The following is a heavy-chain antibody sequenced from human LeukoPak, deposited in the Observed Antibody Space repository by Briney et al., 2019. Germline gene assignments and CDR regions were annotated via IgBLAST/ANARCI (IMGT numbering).Heavy chain of an antibody. V-gene: IGHV3-21*04. J-gene: IGHJ3*02. CDR2: ISSSSSYI. CDR1: GFTFSSYS. CDR3: AKAVDLATISVDI. D-gene: IGHD5-24*01. Sequence: PGGSLRLSCAASGFTFSSYSMNWVRQAPGKGLEWVSSISSSSSYIYYADSVKGRFTISRDNSKNTLYLLMNSLRVDDTAVYYCAKAVDLATISVDIWGQGTMVTVSS.